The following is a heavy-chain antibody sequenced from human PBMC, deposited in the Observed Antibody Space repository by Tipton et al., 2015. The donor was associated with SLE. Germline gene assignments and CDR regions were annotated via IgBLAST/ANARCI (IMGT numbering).Heavy chain of an antibody. D-gene: IGHD6-19*01. CDR1: GFTVSSNY. Sequence: GSLRLSCAASGFTVSSNYMNWVRQAPGKGLEWVSVTYSGGNTLYADSVKGRFTISRDNSRNTLYLQMNSLRAEDTAVYFCARVIPSGGWYQRFYFDYWGQGTPVNVSS. J-gene: IGHJ4*02. CDR3: ARVIPSGGWYQRFYFDY. CDR2: TYSGGNT. V-gene: IGHV3-53*01.